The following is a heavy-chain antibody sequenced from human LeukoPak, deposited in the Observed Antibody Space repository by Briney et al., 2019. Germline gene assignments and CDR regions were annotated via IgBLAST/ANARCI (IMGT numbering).Heavy chain of an antibody. Sequence: SETLSLTCSVSGDSVSSGGYYWSWVRQHPGKGLEWIGYVYHSGISCYNASLERRVTISIDTSKNQFSLNLTSVTAADTAVYYCARVYGSGAPVRDFDYWGQGTLVTVSS. CDR1: GDSVSSGGYY. CDR2: VYHSGIS. D-gene: IGHD3-10*01. CDR3: ARVYGSGAPVRDFDY. J-gene: IGHJ4*02. V-gene: IGHV4-31*03.